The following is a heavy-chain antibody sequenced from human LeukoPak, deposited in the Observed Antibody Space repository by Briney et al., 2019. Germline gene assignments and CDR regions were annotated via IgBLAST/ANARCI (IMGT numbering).Heavy chain of an antibody. V-gene: IGHV1-18*01. D-gene: IGHD2-21*02. CDR1: GYTFTSYG. CDR2: ISAYNGNT. Sequence: GASVNVSCKASGYTFTSYGVSWVRQAPGQGLEWMGWISAYNGNTNYAQKLQGRVTMTTDTSTSTAYMELRSLRSDDTAVYYCAREDYLTFVAYCGGDCYLPHYFDYWGQGTLVTVSS. CDR3: AREDYLTFVAYCGGDCYLPHYFDY. J-gene: IGHJ4*02.